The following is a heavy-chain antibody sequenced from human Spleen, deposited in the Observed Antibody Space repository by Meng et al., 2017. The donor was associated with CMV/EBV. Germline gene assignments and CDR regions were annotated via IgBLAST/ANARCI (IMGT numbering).Heavy chain of an antibody. Sequence: SVKVSCKASGGTFSTYLITWVRQAPGQGLEWVGGIIPIFGRANYAQKFQGRVTITTDESTRTAYMELSSLRSEDTAVYYCARVGHSNSRGIIHSFDYWGQGTLVTVSS. D-gene: IGHD4-11*01. V-gene: IGHV1-69*05. CDR2: IIPIFGRA. J-gene: IGHJ4*02. CDR3: ARVGHSNSRGIIHSFDY. CDR1: GGTFSTYL.